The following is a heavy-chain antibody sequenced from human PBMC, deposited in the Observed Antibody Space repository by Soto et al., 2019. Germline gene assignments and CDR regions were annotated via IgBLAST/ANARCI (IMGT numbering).Heavy chain of an antibody. J-gene: IGHJ4*02. Sequence: EVQLVESGGGLVQPGGSLRLSCAASGVTVSSNYMSWVRQAPGKGLGWVSVIYSGGSTYYADSVKGRFTISRDNSKNTLYLQMNSLRAEDTAVYYCARHGYNYGGGYFDYLGQGTLVTVSS. V-gene: IGHV3-66*04. CDR3: ARHGYNYGGGYFDY. CDR2: IYSGGST. CDR1: GVTVSSNY. D-gene: IGHD5-18*01.